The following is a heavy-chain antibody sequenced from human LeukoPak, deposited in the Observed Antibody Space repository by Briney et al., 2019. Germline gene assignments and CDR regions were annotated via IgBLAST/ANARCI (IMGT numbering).Heavy chain of an antibody. J-gene: IGHJ4*02. CDR2: LYSDGRT. V-gene: IGHV3-53*01. CDR3: AQSSASPGYFDY. D-gene: IGHD6-25*01. Sequence: PGGSLRLSCAASGFTVSSKYMSWVRQAPGKGLEWVSVLYSDGRTSFVDSVEGRFTISRDISKNKVYLKINTYRAEQTSVFYFAQSSASPGYFDYWGQGTLVTVSS. CDR1: GFTVSSKY.